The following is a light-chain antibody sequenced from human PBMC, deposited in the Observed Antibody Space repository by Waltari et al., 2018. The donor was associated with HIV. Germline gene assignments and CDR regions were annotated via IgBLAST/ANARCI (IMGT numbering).Light chain of an antibody. CDR3: CSHAGNLIFV. Sequence: QSPLTQPASVSGSPGQPVTITCNRTSSDVGSTMSVSWYQRHPGKGPRLIIYNVNVRPSGISSRFSGSKSGNTASLTISGLHAEDESDYYCCSHAGNLIFVFGTGTKVTVL. V-gene: IGLV2-14*03. CDR2: NVN. CDR1: SSDVGSTMS. J-gene: IGLJ1*01.